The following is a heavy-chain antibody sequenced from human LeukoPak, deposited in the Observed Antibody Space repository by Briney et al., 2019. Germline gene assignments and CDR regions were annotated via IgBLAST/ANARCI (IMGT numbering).Heavy chain of an antibody. V-gene: IGHV3-9*01. Sequence: PGGSLRLSCAASGFTFDDYAMHWVRQAPGKGLEWVSGISWNSGSIGYADSVKGRFTISRDNAKNSLYLQMNSLRAEDTALYYCAKEGSSVGELGYWGQGTLVTVSS. CDR2: ISWNSGSI. J-gene: IGHJ4*02. CDR3: AKEGSSVGELGY. D-gene: IGHD3-10*01. CDR1: GFTFDDYA.